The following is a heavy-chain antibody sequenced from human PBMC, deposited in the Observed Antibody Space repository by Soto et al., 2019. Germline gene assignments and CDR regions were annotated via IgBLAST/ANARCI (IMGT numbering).Heavy chain of an antibody. J-gene: IGHJ6*02. D-gene: IGHD6-13*01. CDR3: ARTAAAGKYYYGMDV. CDR1: GYSFTSYW. Sequence: EVQLVQSGAEVKKPGESLKISCKGSGYSFTSYWIGWARQMPGKGLEWMGIIYPGDSDTRYSPSFQGQVTISADKSISTACLQWSSLKASDTAMYYCARTAAAGKYYYGMDVWGQGTTVTVSS. CDR2: IYPGDSDT. V-gene: IGHV5-51*01.